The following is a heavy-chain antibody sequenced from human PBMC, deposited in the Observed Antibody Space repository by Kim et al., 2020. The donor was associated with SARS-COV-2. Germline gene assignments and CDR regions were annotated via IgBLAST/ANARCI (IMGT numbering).Heavy chain of an antibody. CDR3: AKDGPSKAKTNTGPFDY. Sequence: GGSLRLSCVGSGFMFSNHAMHWVRQAPGKGLEWVAVVSFDGATEVYSDSVKGRFVVSRDNSKNTLYLQMNTLRPEDTALYFCAKDGPSKAKTNTGPFDYWGQGALVSVSP. J-gene: IGHJ4*02. D-gene: IGHD3-10*01. CDR1: GFMFSNHA. CDR2: VSFDGATE. V-gene: IGHV3-30*18.